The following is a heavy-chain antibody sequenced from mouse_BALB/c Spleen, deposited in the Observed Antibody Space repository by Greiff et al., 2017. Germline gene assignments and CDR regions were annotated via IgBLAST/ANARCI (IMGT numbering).Heavy chain of an antibody. D-gene: IGHD2-2*01. J-gene: IGHJ4*01. CDR1: GFSLTSYD. V-gene: IGHV2-9-2*01. CDR2: IWTGGGT. Sequence: VQLKESGPGLVAPSQSLSITCTVSGFSLTSYDISWIRQPPGKGLEWLGVIWTGGGTNYNSAFMSRLSISKDNSKSQVFLKMNSLQTDDTAIYYCVRGPYGYDYAMDYWGQGTSVTVSS. CDR3: VRGPYGYDYAMDY.